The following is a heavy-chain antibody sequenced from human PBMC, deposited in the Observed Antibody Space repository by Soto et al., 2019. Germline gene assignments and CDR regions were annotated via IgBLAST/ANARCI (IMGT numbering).Heavy chain of an antibody. D-gene: IGHD6-19*01. CDR2: IYYSGST. CDR1: GGSISSGGYY. CDR3: ARGGGYSSGWNGFIDY. V-gene: IGHV4-31*03. Sequence: SETLSLTCTVSGGSISSGGYYWSWIRQHPGKGLEWIGYIYYSGSTYYNPSLKSRVTISVDTSKNQFSLKLSSVTAADTAVYYCARGGGYSSGWNGFIDYWGQGTLVTVSS. J-gene: IGHJ4*02.